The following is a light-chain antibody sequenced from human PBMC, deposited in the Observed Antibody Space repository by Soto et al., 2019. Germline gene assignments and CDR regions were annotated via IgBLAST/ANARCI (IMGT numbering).Light chain of an antibody. V-gene: IGKV3-15*01. CDR2: GAS. J-gene: IGKJ4*01. Sequence: EIVMTHSHATLSVSPGESATLSCRARQSVSSTLAWYQQKPGQAPRLLIYGASTWATGIPARFSGSGSGTEFTLTISSLQAEDVAVYYCQQYNNWPPLTFGGGTKVEIK. CDR1: QSVSST. CDR3: QQYNNWPPLT.